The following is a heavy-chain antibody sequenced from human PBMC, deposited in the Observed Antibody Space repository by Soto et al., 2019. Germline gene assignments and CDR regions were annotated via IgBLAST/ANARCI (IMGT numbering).Heavy chain of an antibody. CDR1: GFTFSSYG. J-gene: IGHJ4*02. V-gene: IGHV3-30*18. CDR2: ISYDGSNK. CDR3: AKEGPNAGLDY. Sequence: PGGSLRLSCAASGFTFSSYGMHWVRQAPGKGLEWVAVISYDGSNKYYADSVKGRFTISRDNSKNTLYLQMNSLRAEDTAVCYCAKEGPNAGLDYWGQGTLVTVSS.